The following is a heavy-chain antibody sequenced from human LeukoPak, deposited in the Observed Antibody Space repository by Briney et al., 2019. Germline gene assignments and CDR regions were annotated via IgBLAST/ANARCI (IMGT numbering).Heavy chain of an antibody. D-gene: IGHD2-2*02. J-gene: IGHJ4*02. CDR2: ISGYNANT. CDR1: GYTLSNYA. V-gene: IGHV1-18*01. CDR3: ATVQYQVLYRGDFDF. Sequence: GASVKVSCKASGYTLSNYALSWMRQAPGKGLEWVGWISGYNANTNYAHTLKGRFTITTDKSTNTAYMELNSLRADDTAVYYCATVQYQVLYRGDFDFWGQGTLVTVSS.